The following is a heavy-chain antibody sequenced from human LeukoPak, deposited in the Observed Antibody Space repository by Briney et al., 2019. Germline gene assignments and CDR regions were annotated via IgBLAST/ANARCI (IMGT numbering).Heavy chain of an antibody. CDR2: IKQDGSEK. V-gene: IGHV3-7*01. Sequence: GGSLRLSCAASGLTFSSYWMTWVRQAPGKGLEWVANIKQDGSEKYYVDSVKGRFTISRDNAKNTLYLQMNSLRAEDTAVYYCAKDRSGYSYYDYWGQGTLVTVSS. D-gene: IGHD5-18*01. J-gene: IGHJ4*02. CDR3: AKDRSGYSYYDY. CDR1: GLTFSSYW.